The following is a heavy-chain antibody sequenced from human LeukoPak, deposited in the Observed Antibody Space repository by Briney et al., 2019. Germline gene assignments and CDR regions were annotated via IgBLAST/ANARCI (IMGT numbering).Heavy chain of an antibody. V-gene: IGHV1-8*02. J-gene: IGHJ4*02. CDR3: ARDRYYYDSSGYHF. CDR1: GYTFTSYG. CDR2: MNPNSGNT. Sequence: ASVKVSCKASGYTFTSYGISWVRQATGQGLEWMGWMNPNSGNTGYAQKFQGRVTMTRNTSISTAYMELSSLRSEDTAVYYCARDRYYYDSSGYHFWGQGTLVTVSS. D-gene: IGHD3-22*01.